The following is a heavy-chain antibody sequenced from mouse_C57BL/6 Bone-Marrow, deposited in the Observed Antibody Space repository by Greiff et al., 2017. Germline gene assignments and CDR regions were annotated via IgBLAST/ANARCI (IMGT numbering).Heavy chain of an antibody. Sequence: QVQLQQPGAELVKPGASVKMSCKASGYTFTSYWITWVKQRPGQGLEWIGDIYPGSGSTNYNEKFKSKATLTVDTSSSTAYMQLSSLTSEDSAVYYCAALTTVVEGNYAMDYWGQGTSVTVSS. D-gene: IGHD1-1*01. J-gene: IGHJ4*01. V-gene: IGHV1-55*01. CDR1: GYTFTSYW. CDR3: AALTTVVEGNYAMDY. CDR2: IYPGSGST.